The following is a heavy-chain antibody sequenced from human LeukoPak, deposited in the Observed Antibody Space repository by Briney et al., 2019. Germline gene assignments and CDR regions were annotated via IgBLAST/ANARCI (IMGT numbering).Heavy chain of an antibody. V-gene: IGHV1-2*02. CDR3: ARGYCSSTSCPYFQH. J-gene: IGHJ1*01. D-gene: IGHD2-2*01. CDR2: INPNSGGT. CDR1: GYTFTGYY. Sequence: EASVKVSCKASGYTFTGYYMHWVRQAPGQGLGWMGWINPNSGGTNYAQKFQGRVTMTRDTSISTAYMELSRLRSDDTAVYYCARGYCSSTSCPYFQHWGQGTLVTVSS.